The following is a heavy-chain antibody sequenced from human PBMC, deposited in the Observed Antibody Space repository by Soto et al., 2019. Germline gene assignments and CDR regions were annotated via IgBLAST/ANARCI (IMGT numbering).Heavy chain of an antibody. CDR1: GYTFTSYD. D-gene: IGHD5-18*01. CDR2: MNPNSGNT. J-gene: IGHJ6*03. CDR3: ARVVGYLYYYYYYMDV. Sequence: QVQLVQSGAEVKKPGASVKVSCKASGYTFTSYDINWVRQASGQGLEWMGWMNPNSGNTGYAQKFQGRVTMTRNTSISTAYMEVSSLRSEDKAVYYCARVVGYLYYYYYYMDVWGKGTTVTVSS. V-gene: IGHV1-8*01.